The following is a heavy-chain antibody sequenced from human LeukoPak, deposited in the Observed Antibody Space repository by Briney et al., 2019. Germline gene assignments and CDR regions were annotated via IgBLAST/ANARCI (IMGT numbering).Heavy chain of an antibody. CDR2: IYYSGST. J-gene: IGHJ4*02. D-gene: IGHD2-21*01. CDR3: ARGVVIAPQTFDY. V-gene: IGHV4-59*01. CDR1: RGSISGYS. Sequence: SETLSLTCTVSRGSISGYSWSWIRQSPGGGLEWIGYIYYSGSTNYSPSLKSRVTISVDTSKNQFSLRLSSVTAADTAVYYCARGVVIAPQTFDYWGQGTLVTVSS.